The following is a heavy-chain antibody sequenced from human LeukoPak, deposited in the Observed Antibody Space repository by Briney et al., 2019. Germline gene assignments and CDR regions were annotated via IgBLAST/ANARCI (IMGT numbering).Heavy chain of an antibody. CDR3: ARGVYCSGGSCYIPFDY. V-gene: IGHV4-34*01. D-gene: IGHD2-15*01. CDR1: GGSFSGYY. Sequence: PSETLSLTCAVYGGSFSGYYWSWIRQPPGKGLEWIGGINHSGRTSYNPSLKSRVTISVDTSKNQFSLKLSSVTAADTAVYYCARGVYCSGGSCYIPFDYWGQGTLVTFSS. CDR2: INHSGRT. J-gene: IGHJ4*02.